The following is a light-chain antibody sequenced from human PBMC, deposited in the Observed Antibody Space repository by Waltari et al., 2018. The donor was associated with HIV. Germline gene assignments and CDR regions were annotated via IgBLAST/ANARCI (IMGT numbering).Light chain of an antibody. Sequence: IVMTQSPATLSVSPGERATVSCTASQSVSSNVAWYQQKPGQAPRHLIYGASTRATGIPARFSGSGSGTEFTLTISSLQSEDFAVYYCQQNHDWPPTTFGQGTRLEI. CDR2: GAS. CDR1: QSVSSN. CDR3: QQNHDWPPTT. J-gene: IGKJ5*01. V-gene: IGKV3-15*01.